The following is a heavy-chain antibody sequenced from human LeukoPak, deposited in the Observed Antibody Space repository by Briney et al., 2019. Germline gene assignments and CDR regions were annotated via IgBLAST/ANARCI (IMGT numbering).Heavy chain of an antibody. CDR2: IYHSGST. CDR1: GGSISSGGYS. V-gene: IGHV4-30-2*01. D-gene: IGHD3-10*01. CDR3: ASSVRRPFGESFIDY. Sequence: SETLSLTCAVSGGSISSGGYSWSWIRQPPGKGLEWIGYIYHSGSTYYNPSLKSRVTISVDRSKNQFSLKLSSVTAADTAVYYCASSVRRPFGESFIDYWGQGTLVTVSS. J-gene: IGHJ4*02.